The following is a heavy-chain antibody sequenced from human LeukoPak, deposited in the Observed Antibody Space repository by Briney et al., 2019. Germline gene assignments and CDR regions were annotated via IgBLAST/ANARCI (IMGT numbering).Heavy chain of an antibody. V-gene: IGHV1-2*02. J-gene: IGHJ4*02. CDR3: ATIGGSYSLGY. Sequence: ASVKVSCKASGYSFTGYYMHWVRQAPGQGLEWMGWINPNSGGTKYAQKFKGRVTMTEDTSTDTAYMELSSLRSEDTAVYYCATIGGSYSLGYWGQGTLVTVSS. CDR2: INPNSGGT. CDR1: GYSFTGYY. D-gene: IGHD1-26*01.